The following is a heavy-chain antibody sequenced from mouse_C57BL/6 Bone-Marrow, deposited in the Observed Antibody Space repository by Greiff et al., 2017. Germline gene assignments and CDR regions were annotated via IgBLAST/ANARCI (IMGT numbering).Heavy chain of an antibody. Sequence: VHVMQSGAELVQPGASVKFSCAASGFNIPAYYMPWVKQRTEQGLELIGRIDPEDGDTKYAPKFQGRATITADTSSNTAYLQLSSLTSEDTAVYYCAIIASGYWGQGTTLTVSS. CDR2: IDPEDGDT. V-gene: IGHV14-2*01. J-gene: IGHJ2*01. D-gene: IGHD1-1*01. CDR3: AIIASGY. CDR1: GFNIPAYY.